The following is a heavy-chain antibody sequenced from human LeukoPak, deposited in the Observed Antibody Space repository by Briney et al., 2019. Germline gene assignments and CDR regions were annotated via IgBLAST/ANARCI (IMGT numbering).Heavy chain of an antibody. CDR3: AKPSITGTTSSAFDY. CDR2: ISGSGGST. V-gene: IGHV3-23*01. D-gene: IGHD1-20*01. J-gene: IGHJ4*02. CDR1: GFTFSSYA. Sequence: GGSLRLSCAASGFTFSSYAMSWVRQAPGKGLEWVSAISGSGGSTYYTDSVKGRFTISRDNSKNTLYLQMNSLRAEDTAVYYCAKPSITGTTSSAFDYWGQGTLVTVSS.